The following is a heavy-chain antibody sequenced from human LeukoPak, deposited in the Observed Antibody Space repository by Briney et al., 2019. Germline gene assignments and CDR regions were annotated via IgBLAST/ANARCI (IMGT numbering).Heavy chain of an antibody. D-gene: IGHD3-22*01. J-gene: IGHJ4*02. Sequence: GGSLRLSCAASGFNLGSYGMHWVRQAPGKGLEWVAFIRYDGSDEYYADSVKGRFTISRDNAKNTLYLQMNSLRPDDTALYYCARVRTDSSGYYYEGYDYWGQGTLVTVSS. CDR2: IRYDGSDE. CDR1: GFNLGSYG. V-gene: IGHV3-30*02. CDR3: ARVRTDSSGYYYEGYDY.